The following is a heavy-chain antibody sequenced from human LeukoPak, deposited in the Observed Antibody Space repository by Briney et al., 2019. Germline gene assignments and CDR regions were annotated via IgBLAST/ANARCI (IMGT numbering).Heavy chain of an antibody. J-gene: IGHJ5*01. V-gene: IGHV1-69*05. Sequence: SVKVSCKASAGSFSSCAFSWVRRAPGQGHQWMRGIIPIFGTANYAQKFQGRVTITTDESTSTAFMELSSLRSEDTAIYYCATDIGSATRRFESWGQGTLLTVSS. CDR1: AGSFSSCA. CDR2: IIPIFGTA. D-gene: IGHD2-2*01. CDR3: ATDIGSATRRFES.